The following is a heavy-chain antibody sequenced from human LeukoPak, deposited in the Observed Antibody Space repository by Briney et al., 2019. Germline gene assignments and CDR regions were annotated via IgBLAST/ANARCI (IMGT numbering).Heavy chain of an antibody. V-gene: IGHV4-39*01. J-gene: IGHJ4*02. D-gene: IGHD3-10*01. Sequence: SETLSLTCTVSGGSISSSSYYWGWIRQPPGKGLEWIGSIYYSGNTYYNPSLKSRVTISVDTSKNQLSLKLTSVTATDTAMYYCARHADSGFGELAFDYWGQGNLVTVSP. CDR1: GGSISSSSYY. CDR3: ARHADSGFGELAFDY. CDR2: IYYSGNT.